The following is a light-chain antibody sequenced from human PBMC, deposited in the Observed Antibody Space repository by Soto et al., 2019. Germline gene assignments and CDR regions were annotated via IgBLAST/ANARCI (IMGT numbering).Light chain of an antibody. Sequence: EIVLTQSPGTLSLSPGERATLSCRASQSVRSNYLAWYQQKPGQAPRLLIYGASRRATGIPDRFSGTGSGTDFTRAISRLEPEDCAVYYCQQYGGSPYTFGQGTKLEIK. CDR1: QSVRSNY. CDR3: QQYGGSPYT. CDR2: GAS. V-gene: IGKV3-20*01. J-gene: IGKJ2*01.